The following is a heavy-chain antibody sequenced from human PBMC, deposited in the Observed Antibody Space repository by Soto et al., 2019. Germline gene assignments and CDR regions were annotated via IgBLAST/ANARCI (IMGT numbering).Heavy chain of an antibody. CDR1: GFTFSSYA. D-gene: IGHD6-19*01. CDR3: ARDSISSGWFDWFDP. CDR2: ISSSSSTI. V-gene: IGHV3-48*02. Sequence: GGSLRLSCAASGFTFSSYAMHWVRQAPGKGLEWVSYISSSSSTIYYADSVKGRFTISRDNAKNSLYLQMNSLRDEDTAVYYCARDSISSGWFDWFDPWGQGTLVTVSS. J-gene: IGHJ5*02.